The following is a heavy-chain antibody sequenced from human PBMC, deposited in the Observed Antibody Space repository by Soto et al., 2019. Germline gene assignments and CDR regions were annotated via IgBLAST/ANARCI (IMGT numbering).Heavy chain of an antibody. CDR2: INAGNGNT. CDR3: ARDLLTGDLVEYWYFDL. CDR1: GYTFTSYA. J-gene: IGHJ2*01. V-gene: IGHV1-3*01. D-gene: IGHD7-27*01. Sequence: QVQLVQSGAEVKKPGASVKVSCKASGYTFTSYAMHWVRQAPGQRLEWMGWINAGNGNTKYSQKFQGRVTITRDTSASTAYMELSSLRSEDTAVYYCARDLLTGDLVEYWYFDLWGRGTLVTVSS.